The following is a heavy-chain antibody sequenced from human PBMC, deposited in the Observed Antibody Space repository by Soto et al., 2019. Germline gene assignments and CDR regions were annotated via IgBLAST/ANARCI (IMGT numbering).Heavy chain of an antibody. Sequence: ASVKVSCKASGNTFTNFGVTWVRQAPGQGLEWMGWISAYTDDPNYAQKFQGRVTMTIDTSTSSAYLDLRSLTSDDTAVYYCARVIPGAEAWFDPWGQGTLVTVSS. V-gene: IGHV1-18*01. CDR1: GNTFTNFG. CDR2: ISAYTDDP. D-gene: IGHD2-2*01. J-gene: IGHJ5*02. CDR3: ARVIPGAEAWFDP.